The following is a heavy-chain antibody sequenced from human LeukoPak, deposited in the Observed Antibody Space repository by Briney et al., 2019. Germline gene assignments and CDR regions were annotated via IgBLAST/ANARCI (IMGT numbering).Heavy chain of an antibody. CDR3: ARRVVAIFYFDY. D-gene: IGHD3-3*01. J-gene: IGHJ4*02. Sequence: SQTLSLTGAVSGGSISSGGYSWSWIRQPPGKGLEWIGYIYHSGITYYNPSLKSRVTMSLDRSKNQFSLKLTSVTAADTAVYYCARRVVAIFYFDYWGQGALVTVSS. CDR2: IYHSGIT. V-gene: IGHV4-30-2*01. CDR1: GGSISSGGYS.